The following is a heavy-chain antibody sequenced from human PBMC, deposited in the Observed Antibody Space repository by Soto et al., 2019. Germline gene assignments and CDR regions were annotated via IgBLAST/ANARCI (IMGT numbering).Heavy chain of an antibody. V-gene: IGHV4-61*01. CDR2: IYSGGST. D-gene: IGHD2-2*01. Sequence: XTLSLTCTVSGGFINSDTHSWSWIRQTPGKRLEWIGFIYSGGSTKNPSLRSRVTMSVDTSKNQFSLKLRSVIFADTAVYNCARFVRSCSATTCSTRADVWGQGITVTVSS. CDR1: GGFINSDTHS. CDR3: ARFVRSCSATTCSTRADV. J-gene: IGHJ6*02.